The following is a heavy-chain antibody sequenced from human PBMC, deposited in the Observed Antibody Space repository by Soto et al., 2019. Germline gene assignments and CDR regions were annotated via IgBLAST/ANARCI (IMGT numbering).Heavy chain of an antibody. CDR2: ISGFNGQT. V-gene: IGHV1-18*01. D-gene: IGHD3-10*01. CDR3: ARVDPRGVAVVRDY. Sequence: ASVKVSCKASGNTFASHGFSWVRQAPGQGLEWMGWISGFNGQTDYALKFQGRVTLTTDASTSTAYMELRSLRSDDTAVYFCARVDPRGVAVVRDYWGQGTLVTVSS. J-gene: IGHJ4*02. CDR1: GNTFASHG.